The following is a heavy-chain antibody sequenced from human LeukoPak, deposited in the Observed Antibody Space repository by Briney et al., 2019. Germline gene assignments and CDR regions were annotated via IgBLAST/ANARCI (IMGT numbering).Heavy chain of an antibody. CDR2: ISDSGGGA. CDR3: ARGLYYSYYYMDV. Sequence: PGESLRLSCVGSGFTFSSYGMSWVRQAPGKGLEWVSGISDSGGGAYSADSVKGRFTISRDNSKNTLYLQMNSLRAEDTAVYYCARGLYYSYYYMDVWGKGTTVTVSS. V-gene: IGHV3-23*01. CDR1: GFTFSSYG. J-gene: IGHJ6*03.